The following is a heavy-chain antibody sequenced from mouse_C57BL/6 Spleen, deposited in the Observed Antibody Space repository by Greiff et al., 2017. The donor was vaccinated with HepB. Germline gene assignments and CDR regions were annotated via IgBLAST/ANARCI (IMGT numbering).Heavy chain of an antibody. CDR3: ASDGYSYAMDY. J-gene: IGHJ4*01. CDR2: ISDGGSYT. CDR1: GFTFSSYA. Sequence: EVKVVESGGGLVKPGGSLKLSCAASGFTFSSYAMSWVRQTPEKRLEWVATISDGGSYTYYPDNVKGRFTISRDNAKNNLYLQMSHLKSEDTAMYYCASDGYSYAMDYWCQGTSVTVSS. D-gene: IGHD2-3*01. V-gene: IGHV5-4*03.